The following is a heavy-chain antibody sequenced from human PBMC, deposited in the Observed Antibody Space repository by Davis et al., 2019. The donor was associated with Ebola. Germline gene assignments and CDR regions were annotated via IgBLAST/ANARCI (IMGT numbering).Heavy chain of an antibody. CDR1: GCSISSYY. D-gene: IGHD2-2*01. J-gene: IGHJ4*02. CDR2: SYYSGST. Sequence: MPSETLSLTCTVSGCSISSYYWSCIRQPPGKGLEWKWYSYYSGSTNYNASLKSRVTISRDTSKNQFSLKLKSVTAAATAVYYCVSIPTLSYHPPIWGQGTLVAVSS. V-gene: IGHV4-59*01. CDR3: VSIPTLSYHPPI.